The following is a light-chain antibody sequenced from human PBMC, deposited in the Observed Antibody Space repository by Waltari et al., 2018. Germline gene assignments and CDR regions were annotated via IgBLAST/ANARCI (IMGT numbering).Light chain of an antibody. CDR1: SSDVGFYNY. V-gene: IGLV2-14*01. CDR2: DVS. J-gene: IGLJ3*02. CDR3: NSYAGSSSWV. Sequence: QSALTQPASVSGSPGQSITIPCTGTSSDVGFYNYVSWYQQHPGKAPKLMIYDVSERPTGFANRFSGPKSGNTASLTISGLQSDDEADYYCNSYAGSSSWVFGGGTKLTVL.